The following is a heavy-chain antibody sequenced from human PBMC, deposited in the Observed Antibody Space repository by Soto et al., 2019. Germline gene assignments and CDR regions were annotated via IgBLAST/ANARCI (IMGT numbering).Heavy chain of an antibody. Sequence: PGGSLRLSCAASGFTFSSYWMSWVRQAPGKGLEWVANIKQDGSEKYYVDSVKGRFTISRDNAKNSLYLQMNSLRAEDTAVYYWARDLVLGRPSPITGTTNDYWGQGTLVTVSS. CDR2: IKQDGSEK. CDR3: ARDLVLGRPSPITGTTNDY. CDR1: GFTFSSYW. J-gene: IGHJ4*02. V-gene: IGHV3-7*01. D-gene: IGHD1-7*01.